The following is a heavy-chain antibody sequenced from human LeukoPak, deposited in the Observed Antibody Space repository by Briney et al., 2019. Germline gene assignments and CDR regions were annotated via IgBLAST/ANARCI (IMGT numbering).Heavy chain of an antibody. CDR1: GFTVSSNY. D-gene: IGHD3-10*01. Sequence: GGSLGLSCAASGFTVSSNYMSWVRQAPGKGLEWVSVIYSGGSTYYADSVKGRFTISRDNSKNTLYLQMNSLRAEDTAVYYCARKLWFGEPMDVWGKGTTVTISS. CDR2: IYSGGST. V-gene: IGHV3-53*01. CDR3: ARKLWFGEPMDV. J-gene: IGHJ6*03.